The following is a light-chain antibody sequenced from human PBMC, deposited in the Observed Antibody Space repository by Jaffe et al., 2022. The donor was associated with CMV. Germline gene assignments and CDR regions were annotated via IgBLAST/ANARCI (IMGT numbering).Light chain of an antibody. Sequence: DIHMTQSPSSLSASVGDRVTITCRASQSINTYLNWYRHKPGRAPELLIYSASSLQSGVSSRFTGSGSGTDFTLTISSLQPEDCATYYCQQTYSTPLFGQGTKLEIK. J-gene: IGKJ2*01. V-gene: IGKV1-39*01. CDR1: QSINTY. CDR2: SAS. CDR3: QQTYSTPL.